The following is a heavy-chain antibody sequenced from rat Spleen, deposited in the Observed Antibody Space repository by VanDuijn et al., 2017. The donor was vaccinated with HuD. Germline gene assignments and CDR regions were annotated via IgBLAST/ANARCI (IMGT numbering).Heavy chain of an antibody. V-gene: IGHV5-19*01. Sequence: EVQLVESGGGLVQPGRSLKLSCAASRFTFSNYGMHWIRQAPTKGLEWVASISPSGGITDYRDSVKGRFAISRDIAKSTLYLQMNSLRSEDTATYYCTTVLQGHGFAYWGQGTLVTVSS. CDR3: TTVLQGHGFAY. CDR2: ISPSGGIT. J-gene: IGHJ3*01. D-gene: IGHD1-1*01. CDR1: RFTFSNYG.